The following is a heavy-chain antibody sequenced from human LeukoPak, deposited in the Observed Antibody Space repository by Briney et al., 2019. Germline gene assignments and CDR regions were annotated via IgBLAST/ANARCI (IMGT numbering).Heavy chain of an antibody. Sequence: PSETLSLTCTVPGGSISRDYWSWVRQPPGKRLGWSGRIYYSGSTYYNPSLKSRVTISVDTSKNQFFLKLSSVTAADTAVYYCARAIPPDPSGFDLWGRGTLDTVSS. J-gene: IGHJ2*01. D-gene: IGHD3-10*01. CDR1: GGSISRDY. V-gene: IGHV4-59*12. CDR2: IYYSGST. CDR3: ARAIPPDPSGFDL.